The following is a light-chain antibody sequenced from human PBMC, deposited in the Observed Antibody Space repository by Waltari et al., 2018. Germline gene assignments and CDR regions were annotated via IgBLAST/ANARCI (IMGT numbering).Light chain of an antibody. CDR2: EVS. Sequence: QSALTQPASVSGSPGQSITISCTGTSSDVGRYNLVSWYQQHPGKAPKLMIYEVSERPSGVSNRCSGAKSGNTASRTISGLQAEDEADYYCCSYAGSPLGTGTKVTVL. J-gene: IGLJ1*01. V-gene: IGLV2-23*02. CDR3: CSYAGSP. CDR1: SSDVGRYNL.